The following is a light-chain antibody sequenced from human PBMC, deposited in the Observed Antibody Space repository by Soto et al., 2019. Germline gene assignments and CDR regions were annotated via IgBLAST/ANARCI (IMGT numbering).Light chain of an antibody. V-gene: IGLV2-14*01. J-gene: IGLJ3*02. CDR1: SSDIGSNNY. CDR2: EVS. CDR3: SSYTTTTRL. Sequence: QSALPQPASVSGSPGQSITISCTGTSSDIGSNNYVSWFQQRPGKVPTLIIYEVSNRPSGVSTHFSGSKSGNTASLTISGLLPEDEAEYYCSSYTTTTRLFGGGTKVTVL.